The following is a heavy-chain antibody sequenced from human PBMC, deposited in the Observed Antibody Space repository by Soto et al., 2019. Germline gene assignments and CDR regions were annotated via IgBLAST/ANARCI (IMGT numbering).Heavy chain of an antibody. CDR1: GFTFSDYY. D-gene: IGHD6-19*01. CDR2: ISSSSSYT. V-gene: IGHV3-11*05. J-gene: IGHJ6*02. CDR3: AGGSGSSGWYDYYYYGMDV. Sequence: QVQLVESGGGLVKPGGSLRLSCAASGFTFSDYYMSWIRQAPGKGLEWVSYISSSSSYTNYADSVKGRFTISRDNAKNSLYLQMNSLRAEDTAVYYCAGGSGSSGWYDYYYYGMDVWGQGTTVTVSS.